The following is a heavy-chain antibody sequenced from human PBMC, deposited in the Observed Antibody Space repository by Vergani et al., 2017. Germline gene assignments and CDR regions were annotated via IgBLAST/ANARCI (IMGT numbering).Heavy chain of an antibody. CDR2: RQFDGSNQ. D-gene: IGHD6-19*01. CDR1: GFTLSNYD. J-gene: IGHJ4*02. Sequence: QVQLVESGGGVVQRGGSLRLSCATSGFTLSNYDMQWIRQGPGKGLEFVAFRQFDGSNQYYANSVKGRFTLSRDFSKNTLYLQMNSLRTDDTASYYFAKHFSGWLIVYWGQGTQVIVSS. CDR3: AKHFSGWLIVY. V-gene: IGHV3-30*02.